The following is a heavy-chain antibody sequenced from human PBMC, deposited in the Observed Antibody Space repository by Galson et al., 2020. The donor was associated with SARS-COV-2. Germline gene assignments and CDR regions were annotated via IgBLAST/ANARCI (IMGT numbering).Heavy chain of an antibody. V-gene: IGHV1-69*13. CDR3: AREITGTTSVGYYYYMDV. J-gene: IGHJ6*03. D-gene: IGHD1-7*01. CDR2: IIPIFGTA. CDR1: GGTFSSYA. Sequence: SVKVSCKASGGTFSSYAISWVRQAPGQGLEWMGGIIPIFGTANYAQKFQGRVTITADESTSTAYMELSSLRSEDTAVYYCAREITGTTSVGYYYYMDVWGKGTTVTVSS.